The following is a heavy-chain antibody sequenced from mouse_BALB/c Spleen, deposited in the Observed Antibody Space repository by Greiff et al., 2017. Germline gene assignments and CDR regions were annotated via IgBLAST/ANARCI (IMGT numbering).Heavy chain of an antibody. Sequence: EVQGVESGGGLVKPGGSLKLSCAASGFTFSSYAMSWVRQTPEKRLEWVATISSGGSYTYYPDSVKGRFTISRDNAKNTLYLQMSSLRSEDTAMYYCARHGITTVVATDYAMDYWGQGTSVTVSS. CDR3: ARHGITTVVATDYAMDY. V-gene: IGHV5-9-3*01. D-gene: IGHD1-1*01. CDR2: ISSGGSYT. CDR1: GFTFSSYA. J-gene: IGHJ4*01.